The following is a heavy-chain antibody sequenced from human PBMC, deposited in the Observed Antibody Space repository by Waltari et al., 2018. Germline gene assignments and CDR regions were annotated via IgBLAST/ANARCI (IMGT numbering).Heavy chain of an antibody. CDR1: GFSFSTYG. Sequence: EVQLLESGGGLVQPGGSLRLSCVGTGFSFSTYGMTWVRQAPGKGLEWVSAISGSGKVTYYADFVKGRFTMSRDNSKNTLYLHMKNVRVDDTAIYYCAKDLRASAGPYWGQGTLVTVSS. CDR3: AKDLRASAGPY. J-gene: IGHJ4*02. V-gene: IGHV3-23*01. D-gene: IGHD6-13*01. CDR2: ISGSGKVT.